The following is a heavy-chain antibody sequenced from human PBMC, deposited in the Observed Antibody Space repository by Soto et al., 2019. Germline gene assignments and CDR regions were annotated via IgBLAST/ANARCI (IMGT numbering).Heavy chain of an antibody. Sequence: HPGGSLRLSCAASGFTFSSYWMSWVRQAPGKGLEWVANIKQDGSEKYYVDSVKGRFTISRDNAKNSLYLQMNSLRAEDTAVYYCARDHYDYIWGSAGYYYYMDVWGKGTTVTVSS. V-gene: IGHV3-7*01. D-gene: IGHD3-16*01. J-gene: IGHJ6*03. CDR2: IKQDGSEK. CDR1: GFTFSSYW. CDR3: ARDHYDYIWGSAGYYYYMDV.